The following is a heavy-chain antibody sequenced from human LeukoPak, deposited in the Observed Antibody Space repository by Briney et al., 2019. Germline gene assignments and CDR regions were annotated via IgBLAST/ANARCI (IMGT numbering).Heavy chain of an antibody. Sequence: GGSRGLSCAGSGCTFSEYSMNWGRQAPGKGMERVSAISSSRTYRYYADSVKGRFTISRENAKNSLYLQMNSLRAEDTAVYYCARDPWGSSSYWGQGILVTVSS. CDR1: GCTFSEYS. J-gene: IGHJ4*02. D-gene: IGHD6-6*01. V-gene: IGHV3-21*01. CDR2: ISSSRTYR. CDR3: ARDPWGSSSY.